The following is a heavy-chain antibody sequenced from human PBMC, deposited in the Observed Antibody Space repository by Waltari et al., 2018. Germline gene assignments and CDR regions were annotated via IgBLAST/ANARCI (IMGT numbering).Heavy chain of an antibody. CDR3: ARSVVISRSPLDH. Sequence: EVELVESGGGFVQPGGSLRLYCAAFCFTFTDYAIHWVRQVPGKGPQHISAISYDGGSTYYARSMKARFTITRDNSKKTVYLQMGNLRPEDTAVYYCARSVVISRSPLDHWGQGTLVTVSS. J-gene: IGHJ4*02. D-gene: IGHD2-21*01. CDR2: ISYDGGST. CDR1: CFTFTDYA. V-gene: IGHV3-64*01.